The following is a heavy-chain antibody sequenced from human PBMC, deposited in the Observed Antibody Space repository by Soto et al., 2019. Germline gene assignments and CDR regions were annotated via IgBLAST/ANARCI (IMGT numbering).Heavy chain of an antibody. J-gene: IGHJ4*02. CDR3: ARGGYGDRPYYFDY. CDR2: IGGRGGST. V-gene: IGHV3-23*01. D-gene: IGHD4-17*01. Sequence: EVQLLESGGGLVQPGGSLRLSCAASGFTFSTYALNWVRQAPGTGLQWVSAIGGRGGSTYFADSVKGRFGISGHSSKNTLYLQMDSLRAEDTAVYYCARGGYGDRPYYFDYWGQGTLGTVSS. CDR1: GFTFSTYA.